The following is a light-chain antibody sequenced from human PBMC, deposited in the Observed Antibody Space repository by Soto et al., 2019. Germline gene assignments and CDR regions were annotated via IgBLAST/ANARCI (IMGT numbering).Light chain of an antibody. CDR3: CSYAGTYTYV. CDR1: NSNIGFYNF. Sequence: SALTQPRSVSGSPGQSVTISCTGTNSNIGFYNFVSWYQQHPDKAPHLVIYDVSKRPSGVADRFSGSKSGNTASLTISGLQADDEADYYCCSYAGTYTYVFGIGTKLTVL. CDR2: DVS. J-gene: IGLJ1*01. V-gene: IGLV2-11*01.